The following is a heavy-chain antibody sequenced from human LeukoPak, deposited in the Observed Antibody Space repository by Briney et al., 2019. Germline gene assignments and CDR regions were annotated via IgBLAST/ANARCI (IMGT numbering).Heavy chain of an antibody. V-gene: IGHV3-9*01. CDR3: ATGWGSFLYYGMDV. J-gene: IGHJ6*02. CDR1: GLTFSSHW. D-gene: IGHD1-26*01. CDR2: ISWNSGSI. Sequence: RPGGSLRLSCAASGLTFSSHWMHWVRQAPGKGLELVSGISWNSGSIGYADSVKGRYTISRDNAKNSLYLQMNSLRAEDTALYYCATGWGSFLYYGMDVWGQGTTVTVSS.